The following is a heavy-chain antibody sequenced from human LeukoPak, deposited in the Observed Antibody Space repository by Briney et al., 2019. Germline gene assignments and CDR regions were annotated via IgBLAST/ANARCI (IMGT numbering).Heavy chain of an antibody. CDR3: ARDMVRGAAEIDY. D-gene: IGHD3-10*01. CDR2: IKQDGSEK. J-gene: IGHJ4*02. CDR1: GFTFSSYA. Sequence: GGSLRVSCAASGFTFSSYAMSWVRQAPGKGLEWVGNIKQDGSEKYYVDSVKGRFTISRDNAKTLLYLQMNSLRGEDTAVYYCARDMVRGAAEIDYWGQGTLVTVSS. V-gene: IGHV3-7*05.